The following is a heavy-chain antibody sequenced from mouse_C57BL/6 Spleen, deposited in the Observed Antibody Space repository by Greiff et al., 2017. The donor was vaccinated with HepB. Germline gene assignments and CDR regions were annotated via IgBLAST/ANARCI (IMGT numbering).Heavy chain of an antibody. CDR3: ARRNYGSSYVWFAY. D-gene: IGHD1-1*01. CDR1: GFTFSDYG. Sequence: EVMLVESGGGLVKPGGSLKLSCAASGFTFSDYGMHWVRQAPEKGLEWVAYISSGSSTIYYADTVKGRFTISRANAKNTLFLQMTSLRSEDTAMYYCARRNYGSSYVWFAYWGQGTLVTVSA. V-gene: IGHV5-17*01. CDR2: ISSGSSTI. J-gene: IGHJ3*01.